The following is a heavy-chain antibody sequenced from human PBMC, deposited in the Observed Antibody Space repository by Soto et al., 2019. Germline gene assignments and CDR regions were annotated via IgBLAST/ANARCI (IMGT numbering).Heavy chain of an antibody. CDR1: GDSVSSNSAA. CDR2: TYYRSKWSN. Sequence: SQTLSLTCAISGDSVSSNSAAWHCIRQSPSRGLEWLGRTYYRSKWSNDYALSVKSRITINPDPSKNQFSLQLNSVTPEDTAVYYCARVRGFDYYYGMDVWGQGTTVTVSS. J-gene: IGHJ6*02. V-gene: IGHV6-1*01. CDR3: ARVRGFDYYYGMDV. D-gene: IGHD3-3*01.